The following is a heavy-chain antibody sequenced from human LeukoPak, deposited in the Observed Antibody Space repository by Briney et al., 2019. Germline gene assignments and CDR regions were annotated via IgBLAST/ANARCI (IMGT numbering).Heavy chain of an antibody. Sequence: PGGSLRLSCAASGLTFSNAWMSWVRQAPGKGLEWVGRIKTKTDGGTTDYAAPMKGRFTISRDDSKNTLYLQMNSLKTEDTAVYYCAREGSSGLSFCDYWGQGTLVTVSS. CDR2: IKTKTDGGTT. V-gene: IGHV3-15*01. J-gene: IGHJ4*02. CDR3: AREGSSGLSFCDY. D-gene: IGHD3-22*01. CDR1: GLTFSNAW.